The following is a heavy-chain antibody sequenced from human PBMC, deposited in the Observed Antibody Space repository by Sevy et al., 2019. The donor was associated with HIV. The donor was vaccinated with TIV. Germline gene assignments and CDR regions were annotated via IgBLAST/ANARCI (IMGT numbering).Heavy chain of an antibody. Sequence: GGSLRLSCAASGFTXTXYXIHWVRQAPGKGLEWVALISYSXTNKYYADSVKGRFTISRDDSKNTAYLQMNNLRTDDTAVYYCARVAVEYCTDDCXXXXXYWGQGTQVTVSS. D-gene: IGHD2-21*02. CDR3: ARVAVEYCTDDCXXXXXY. CDR1: GFTXTXYX. J-gene: IGHJ4*02. CDR2: ISYSXTNK. V-gene: IGHV3-30-3*01.